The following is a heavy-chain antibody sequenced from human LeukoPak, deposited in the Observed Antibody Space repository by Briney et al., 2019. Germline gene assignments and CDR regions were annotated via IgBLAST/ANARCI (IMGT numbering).Heavy chain of an antibody. D-gene: IGHD6-6*01. CDR1: GYTFSSYG. J-gene: IGHJ6*03. CDR2: ISTYNGDT. Sequence: ASVKVSCKASGYTFSSYGISWVRQAPGQGLEWMGWISTYNGDTHYAQKFQGRVTMTTDTSTSTAYMELSSLRSEDTAVYYCARVSDSSSSPLYYYYMDVWGKGTTVTVSS. CDR3: ARVSDSSSSPLYYYYMDV. V-gene: IGHV1-18*01.